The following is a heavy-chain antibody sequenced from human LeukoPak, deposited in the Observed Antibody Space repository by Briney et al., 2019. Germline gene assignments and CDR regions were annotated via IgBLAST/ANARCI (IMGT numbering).Heavy chain of an antibody. D-gene: IGHD4-17*01. J-gene: IGHJ4*02. Sequence: SETLSLTCTVSGGSISSYYWSWIRQPPGKGLEWIGYIYYSGGTNYNPSLKSRVTISVDTSKNQFSLKLSSVTAADTAVYYCARQGDYGDYGTNFDYWGQGTLVTVSS. CDR1: GGSISSYY. CDR2: IYYSGGT. V-gene: IGHV4-59*01. CDR3: ARQGDYGDYGTNFDY.